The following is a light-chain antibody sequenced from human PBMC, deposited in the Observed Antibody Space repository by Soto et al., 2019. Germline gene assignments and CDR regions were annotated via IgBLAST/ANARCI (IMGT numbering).Light chain of an antibody. J-gene: IGKJ1*01. CDR2: GVS. V-gene: IGKV3D-20*02. CDR3: KQRSNWPT. Sequence: PGERATLSCRASQSVSSNYFAWYQQKPGQAPRLLIYGVSSRATGIQDRFSGSGSGTDFTLTISSLEPEEFAVYYCKQRSNWPTCGRGTKGAIK. CDR1: QSVSSNY.